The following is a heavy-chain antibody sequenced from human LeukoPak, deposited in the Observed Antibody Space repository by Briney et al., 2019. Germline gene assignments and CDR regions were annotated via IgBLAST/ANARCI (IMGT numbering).Heavy chain of an antibody. J-gene: IGHJ6*03. Sequence: SETLSLTCTISGGSISSYYWSWIRQPAGKGLEWIGRIYTSGSTNYNPSLKSRVTMSVDTSKNQFSLKLSSVTAADTAVYYCARDYVGATHADYYYMDVWGKGTTVTVSS. CDR2: IYTSGST. V-gene: IGHV4-4*07. D-gene: IGHD1-26*01. CDR1: GGSISSYY. CDR3: ARDYVGATHADYYYMDV.